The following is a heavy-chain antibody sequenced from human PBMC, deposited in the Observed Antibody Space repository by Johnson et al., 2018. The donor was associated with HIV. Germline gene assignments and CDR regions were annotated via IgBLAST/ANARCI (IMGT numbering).Heavy chain of an antibody. V-gene: IGHV3-13*01. D-gene: IGHD1-26*01. CDR1: GFTFSSYG. Sequence: VQLVESGGGVVQPGRSLRLSCAASGFTFSSYGMHWVRQATGKGLEWVSAIGTAGDTYYPGSVKGRFTISRDNSKNTLSLQMNSPRVDDTAIYYCARVRAGRENAFDIWGQGTMVTVSS. J-gene: IGHJ3*02. CDR2: IGTAGDT. CDR3: ARVRAGRENAFDI.